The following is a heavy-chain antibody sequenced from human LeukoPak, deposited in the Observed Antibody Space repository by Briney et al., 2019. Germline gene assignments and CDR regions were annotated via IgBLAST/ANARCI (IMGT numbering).Heavy chain of an antibody. Sequence: PGGALRLSCAASGFTFSSYAMSWVRQAPGKGREWVSAISGSSSGTYYADSVKGRFTISRDNSKNTLYLQMNSLRAEDTALYYCAKSGSGWPFDYWGQGTLVTVSS. D-gene: IGHD6-19*01. J-gene: IGHJ4*02. V-gene: IGHV3-23*01. CDR1: GFTFSSYA. CDR2: ISGSSSGT. CDR3: AKSGSGWPFDY.